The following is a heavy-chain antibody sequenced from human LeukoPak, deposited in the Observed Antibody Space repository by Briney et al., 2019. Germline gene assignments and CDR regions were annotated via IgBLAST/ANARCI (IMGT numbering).Heavy chain of an antibody. Sequence: ASVKVSCKASGYTFTGSYMHWVRQAPGQGLEWMGWINPKRGGTNYAQKFQGRVTMTRDTSISTAYMELSRLTSDDTAVYYCANRNGGNLPFWDYWGQGTLVIVSS. CDR3: ANRNGGNLPFWDY. CDR1: GYTFTGSY. J-gene: IGHJ4*02. V-gene: IGHV1-2*02. D-gene: IGHD5-24*01. CDR2: INPKRGGT.